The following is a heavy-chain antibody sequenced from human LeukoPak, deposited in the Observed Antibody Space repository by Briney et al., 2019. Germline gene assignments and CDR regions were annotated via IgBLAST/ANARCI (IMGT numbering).Heavy chain of an antibody. Sequence: ASETLSLTCAVYGGSFSGYYWSWISQPPGKGLEWIGEINHSESTNYNPSLKSRATISVDTSKNQFSLNLSSVTAADTAVYYCARQGIQLWFAHDYWGQGTLVTVSS. CDR3: ARQGIQLWFAHDY. D-gene: IGHD5-18*01. J-gene: IGHJ4*02. V-gene: IGHV4-34*01. CDR1: GGSFSGYY. CDR2: INHSEST.